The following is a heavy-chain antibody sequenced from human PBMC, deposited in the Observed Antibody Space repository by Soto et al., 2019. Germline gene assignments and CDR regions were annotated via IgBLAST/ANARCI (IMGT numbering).Heavy chain of an antibody. CDR1: GFTFSRYA. D-gene: IGHD3-3*01. Sequence: GGSLRLSGAASGFTFSRYAMSWVRQSPGKGLEWVSAISGGGGSTYYADSVKGRFTISRDNSKNTLYLQMNSLRDEDTAGYYGAKDAQIVRVVIGFDYWGQGTLVTVYS. J-gene: IGHJ4*02. V-gene: IGHV3-23*01. CDR2: ISGGGGST. CDR3: AKDAQIVRVVIGFDY.